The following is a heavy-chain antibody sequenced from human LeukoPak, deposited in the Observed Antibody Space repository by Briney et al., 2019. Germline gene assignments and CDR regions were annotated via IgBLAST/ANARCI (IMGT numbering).Heavy chain of an antibody. D-gene: IGHD3-22*01. Sequence: SETLSLTCAVYGGSFSGYYWSWIRQPPGKGLEWIGEINHSGSTNYNPSLKSRVTISVDTSKNQFSLKLSSVTAADTAVYYCARGPPMYYYDSSGYYCVDYWGQGTLVTVSS. J-gene: IGHJ4*02. CDR2: INHSGST. V-gene: IGHV4-34*01. CDR1: GGSFSGYY. CDR3: ARGPPMYYYDSSGYYCVDY.